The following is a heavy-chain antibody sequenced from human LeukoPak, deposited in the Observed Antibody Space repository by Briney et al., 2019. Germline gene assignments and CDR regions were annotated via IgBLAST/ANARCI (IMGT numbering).Heavy chain of an antibody. CDR3: ARDAGDKAMVLDY. D-gene: IGHD5-18*01. CDR1: GFTFSSYS. Sequence: GGSLRLSCAASGFTFSSYSMNWVRQAPGKGLEWVSSISSSSSYIYYADSVKGRFTISRDNAKNSLYLQMNSLRAEYTAVYYCARDAGDKAMVLDYWGQGTLVTVSS. V-gene: IGHV3-21*01. J-gene: IGHJ4*02. CDR2: ISSSSSYI.